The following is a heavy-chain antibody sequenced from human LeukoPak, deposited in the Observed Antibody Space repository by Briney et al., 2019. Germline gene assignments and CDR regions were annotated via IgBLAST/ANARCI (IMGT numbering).Heavy chain of an antibody. CDR2: IYYSGST. D-gene: IGHD1-14*01. J-gene: IGHJ5*02. V-gene: IGHV4-59*01. CDR1: GGSISSYY. Sequence: SSETLSLTCTVSGGSISSYYWSWIRQPPGKGLEWIGYIYYSGSTNYNPSLKSRVTISVDTFKNQFSLKLSSVTAADTAVYYCARGRTEFDPWGQGTLVTVSS. CDR3: ARGRTEFDP.